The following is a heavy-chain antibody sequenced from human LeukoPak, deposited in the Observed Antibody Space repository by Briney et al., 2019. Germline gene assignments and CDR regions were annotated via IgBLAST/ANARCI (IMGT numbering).Heavy chain of an antibody. J-gene: IGHJ4*02. D-gene: IGHD3-3*01. CDR2: ISYDGNNK. CDR3: AKGQTYYDFWSGSSEPDY. V-gene: IGHV3-30*18. CDR1: GFTFSSYG. Sequence: GGSLRLSCAASGFTFSSYGMHWVRQAPGKGLEWVAVISYDGNNKYYADSVKGRFTISRDNSKNTLYLQMNSLRAEDTAVYYCAKGQTYYDFWSGSSEPDYWGQGTLVTVSS.